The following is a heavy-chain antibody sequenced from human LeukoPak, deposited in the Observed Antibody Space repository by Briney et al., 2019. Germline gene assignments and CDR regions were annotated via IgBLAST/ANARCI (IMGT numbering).Heavy chain of an antibody. V-gene: IGHV1-2*02. D-gene: IGHD4-23*01. CDR2: INPNSGGT. CDR3: ARGSPLVVTLYGGNSMDYYYYYGMDV. J-gene: IGHJ6*02. CDR1: GYTFTGYY. Sequence: ASVKASCKPSGYTFTGYYMHWVRQAPGQGLEWMGWINPNSGGTNYAQKLQGRVTMNRDTSISTAYMELSRLRSDDTAVYYCARGSPLVVTLYGGNSMDYYYYYGMDVWGQGTTVTVSS.